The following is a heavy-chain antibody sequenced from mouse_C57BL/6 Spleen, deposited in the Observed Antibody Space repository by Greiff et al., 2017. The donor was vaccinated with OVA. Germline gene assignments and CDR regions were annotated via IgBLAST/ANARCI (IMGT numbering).Heavy chain of an antibody. CDR3: ARQYYSNYDYAMDY. CDR2: IDPSDSYT. V-gene: IGHV1-59*01. J-gene: IGHJ4*01. Sequence: VQLQQPGAELVRPGTSVKLSCKASGYTFTSYWMHWVKQRPGQGLEWIGVIDPSDSYTNYNQKFKGKATLTVDTSSSTAYMQLSSLTSEDSAVYYCARQYYSNYDYAMDYWGQGTSVTVSS. CDR1: GYTFTSYW. D-gene: IGHD2-5*01.